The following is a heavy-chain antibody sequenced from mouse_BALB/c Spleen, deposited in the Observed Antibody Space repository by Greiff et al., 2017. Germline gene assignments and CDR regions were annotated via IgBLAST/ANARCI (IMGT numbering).Heavy chain of an antibody. J-gene: IGHJ4*01. Sequence: VHVKQSGPELVKPGASVKIPCKASGYTFTDYNMDWVKQSHGKSLEWIGDINPNNGGTIYNQKFKGKATLTVDKSSSTAYMELRSLTSEDTAVYYCARWGGNGGYAMDYWGQGTSVTVSS. CDR2: INPNNGGT. CDR3: ARWGGNGGYAMDY. D-gene: IGHD2-1*01. V-gene: IGHV1-18*01. CDR1: GYTFTDYN.